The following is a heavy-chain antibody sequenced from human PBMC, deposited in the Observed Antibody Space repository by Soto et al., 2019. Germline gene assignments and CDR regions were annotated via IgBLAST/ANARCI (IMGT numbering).Heavy chain of an antibody. CDR1: GGTFSNFA. D-gene: IGHD3-10*01. Sequence: QVQLVQSGAEVKKPGSSVKVSCKASGGTFSNFALISWVRQAPGQGLEWMGGIIPIDATVNYAQKFQGRITLTADESTTTAYMDLGSLSSEDTAVYYCARGLLGFGYTYGDVWGQGTTVTVSS. J-gene: IGHJ6*01. CDR3: ARGLLGFGYTYGDV. V-gene: IGHV1-69*12. CDR2: IIPIDATV.